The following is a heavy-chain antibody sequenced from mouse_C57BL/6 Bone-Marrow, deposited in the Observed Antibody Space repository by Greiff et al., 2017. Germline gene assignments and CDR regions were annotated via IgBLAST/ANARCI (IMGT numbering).Heavy chain of an antibody. Sequence: QVQLQQSGAELMKPGASVKLSSKATGYTFTGYWIEWVKQRPGQGLEWIGMIHPNSGSTNYNEKFKSKATLTVDKSSSTAYMQLSSLTSEDSAVYDCADDGDYPFDDWGQGTTLTVSS. J-gene: IGHJ2*01. V-gene: IGHV1-64*01. CDR3: ADDGDYPFDD. D-gene: IGHD2-3*01. CDR2: IHPNSGST. CDR1: GYTFTGYW.